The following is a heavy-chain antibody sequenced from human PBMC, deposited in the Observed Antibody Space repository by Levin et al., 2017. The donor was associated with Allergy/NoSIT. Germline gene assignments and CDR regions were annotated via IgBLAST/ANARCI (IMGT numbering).Heavy chain of an antibody. CDR2: ISYDGSNK. D-gene: IGHD1-1*01. CDR1: GFTFSSYG. V-gene: IGHV3-30*18. J-gene: IGHJ6*02. CDR3: AKEWAWTGMDV. Sequence: LSLTCAASGFTFSSYGMHWVRQAPGKGLEWVAVISYDGSNKYYADSVKGRFTISRDNSKNTLYLQMNSLRPEDTAVYYCAKEWAWTGMDVWGQGTTVTVSS.